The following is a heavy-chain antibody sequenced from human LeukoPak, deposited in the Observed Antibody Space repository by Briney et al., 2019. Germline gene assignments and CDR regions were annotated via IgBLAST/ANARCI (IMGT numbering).Heavy chain of an antibody. D-gene: IGHD6-13*01. CDR1: GYTFTGYY. V-gene: IGHV1-2*02. Sequence: GASVKVSCKASGYTFTGYYIHWVRQAPGQGLEWMGWINPKSGDTNYAQKFQGRVTMTRDTSIRTAYMELSRLRSDDTAVYYCARETVPAIAAPRGLNYWGQGILVSVSS. CDR3: ARETVPAIAAPRGLNY. CDR2: INPKSGDT. J-gene: IGHJ4*02.